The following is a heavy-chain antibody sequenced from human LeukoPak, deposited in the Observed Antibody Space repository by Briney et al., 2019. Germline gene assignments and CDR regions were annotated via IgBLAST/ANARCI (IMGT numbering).Heavy chain of an antibody. CDR1: GFTLDDYG. V-gene: IGHV3-20*04. J-gene: IGHJ4*02. CDR3: AREARAYCGGDCYSVYCDY. Sequence: GGSHRLSCAASGFTLDDYGMSWVRQAPGKGLEWVSAITANGGSTGYADSVKGRFTVSRDIAKNSLHLQMTSLGAEDTALYFCAREARAYCGGDCYSVYCDYWGPGNLVTVSS. D-gene: IGHD2-21*02. CDR2: ITANGGST.